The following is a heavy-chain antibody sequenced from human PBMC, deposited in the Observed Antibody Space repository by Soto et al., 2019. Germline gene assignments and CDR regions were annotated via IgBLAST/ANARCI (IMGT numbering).Heavy chain of an antibody. D-gene: IGHD3-10*01. V-gene: IGHV1-69*01. CDR2: VSPPFRTS. J-gene: IGHJ6*02. CDR1: GVSFNNNG. Sequence: QVQLVQSGAEVQKPGSSVKVSCKTSGVSFNNNGIGWVRQAPGHGLEWMGGVSPPFRTSNYARKFQGRISITADASTGTVNMELSRLTSEDTAQYYCARFLYYGSGSYSPYGMDGWGQGTTVTVSS. CDR3: ARFLYYGSGSYSPYGMDG.